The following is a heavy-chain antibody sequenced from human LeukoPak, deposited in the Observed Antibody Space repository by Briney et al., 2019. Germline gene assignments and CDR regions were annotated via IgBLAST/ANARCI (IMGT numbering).Heavy chain of an antibody. Sequence: TPGGSLRLSCAASGFTVSSNYMSWVRQAPGKGLEWIAYISSSGITIYYADSVKGRFTISRDNAKNSLYLQTNSLRAEDTAVYYCARGGMTIGHYYYLGMDVWGQGTTVSVSS. D-gene: IGHD3-16*01. CDR2: ISSSGITI. CDR1: GFTVSSNY. V-gene: IGHV3-11*01. CDR3: ARGGMTIGHYYYLGMDV. J-gene: IGHJ6*02.